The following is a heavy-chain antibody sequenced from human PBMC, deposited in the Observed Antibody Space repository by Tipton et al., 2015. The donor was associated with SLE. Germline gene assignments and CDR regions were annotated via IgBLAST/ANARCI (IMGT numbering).Heavy chain of an antibody. CDR2: IHHSGRT. CDR1: GDSITDSGYS. CDR3: ARQHSGGATAT. Sequence: TLSLTCTVSGDSITDSGYSWNWVRQHPGAGLEWIGYIHHSGRTDYNPSLRSRVTISRDTSKNQFSLNVNSVTAADTAVYYCARQHSGGATATWGQGTLVTVSS. V-gene: IGHV4-31*03. J-gene: IGHJ5*02. D-gene: IGHD1-26*01.